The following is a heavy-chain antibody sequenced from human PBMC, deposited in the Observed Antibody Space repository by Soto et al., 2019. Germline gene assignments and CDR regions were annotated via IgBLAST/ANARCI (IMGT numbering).Heavy chain of an antibody. CDR3: AKEANYYDSSGYKDY. J-gene: IGHJ4*02. CDR1: GFSFSDYG. V-gene: IGHV3-23*01. D-gene: IGHD3-22*01. Sequence: GGSLRLSCEVSGFSFSDYGMHWVRQAPGKGLEWVSAISGSGGSTYYADSVKGRFTISRDNSKNTLYLQMNSLRAEDTAVYYCAKEANYYDSSGYKDYWGQGTLVTVSS. CDR2: ISGSGGST.